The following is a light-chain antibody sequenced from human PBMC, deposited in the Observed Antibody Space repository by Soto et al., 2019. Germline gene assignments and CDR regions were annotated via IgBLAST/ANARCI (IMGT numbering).Light chain of an antibody. CDR2: LGS. CDR3: IQPRKPPYT. Sequence: DIVMQQSPLALPVTSGEPASISCRSSQSLLHRNGYNSLDLYLQKPGQSQQLLIYLGSIRASRVPDRCSGSGSDRDFTLKLSRVEAEDGRVYACIQPRKPPYTFGQGTKLDLK. CDR1: QSLLHRNGYNS. J-gene: IGKJ2*01. V-gene: IGKV2-28*01.